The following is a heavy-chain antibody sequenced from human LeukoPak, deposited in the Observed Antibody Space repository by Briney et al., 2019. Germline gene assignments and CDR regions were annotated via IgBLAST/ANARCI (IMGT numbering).Heavy chain of an antibody. CDR2: ISAYNGNT. CDR3: ARDGGYCSSTSCYFYDAFDI. D-gene: IGHD2-2*01. CDR1: GYTFTSYG. V-gene: IGHV1-18*01. Sequence: ASVKVSCKASGYTFTSYGISWVRQAPGQGLEWMGWISAYNGNTNYAQKLQGRVIMTTDTSTSTAYMELRSLRSDDTAVYYCARDGGYCSSTSCYFYDAFDIWGQGTMVTVSS. J-gene: IGHJ3*02.